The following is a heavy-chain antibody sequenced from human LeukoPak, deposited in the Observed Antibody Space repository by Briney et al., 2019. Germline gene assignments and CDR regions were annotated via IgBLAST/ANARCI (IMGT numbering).Heavy chain of an antibody. CDR1: GFTFSDYG. CDR2: IRYDGSTI. Sequence: GRSLRLSCAASGFTFSDYGMHWVRQAPGKGLEWVAVIRYDGSTIYYADSVKGRFTISRDDSKKTLYLQMDSLRAEDTAVYYCARAYSRESGYDFVFGYWGQGTLVTVSS. CDR3: ARAYSRESGYDFVFGY. V-gene: IGHV3-33*01. D-gene: IGHD5-12*01. J-gene: IGHJ4*02.